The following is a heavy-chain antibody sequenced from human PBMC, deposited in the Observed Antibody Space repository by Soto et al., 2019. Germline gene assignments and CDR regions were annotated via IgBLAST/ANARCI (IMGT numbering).Heavy chain of an antibody. D-gene: IGHD3-22*01. CDR1: GVTFSSYA. CDR2: IIPIFGTA. CDR3: ALGDHYYDSHQNV. V-gene: IGHV1-69*13. J-gene: IGHJ6*02. Sequence: SVKVSCKTSGVTFSSYAISWVRQAPGQGLEWMGWIIPIFGTANYAQKFQGRVTITADESTSTAYMELSSLRSEDTAVYYCALGDHYYDSHQNVGGQGTTVNVSS.